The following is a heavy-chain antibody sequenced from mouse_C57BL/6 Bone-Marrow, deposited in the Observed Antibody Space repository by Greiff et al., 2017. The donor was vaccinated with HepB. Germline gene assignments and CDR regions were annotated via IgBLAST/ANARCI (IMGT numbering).Heavy chain of an antibody. J-gene: IGHJ1*03. CDR3: TTYWGYWYFDV. CDR2: IDPENGDT. D-gene: IGHD4-1*01. Sequence: VQLVESGAELVRPGASVKLSCTASGFNIKDDYMHWVKQRPEQGLEWIGWIDPENGDTEYASKFQGKATITADTSSNTAYLQLSSLTSEDTAVYYCTTYWGYWYFDVWGTGTTVTVSS. CDR1: GFNIKDDY. V-gene: IGHV14-4*01.